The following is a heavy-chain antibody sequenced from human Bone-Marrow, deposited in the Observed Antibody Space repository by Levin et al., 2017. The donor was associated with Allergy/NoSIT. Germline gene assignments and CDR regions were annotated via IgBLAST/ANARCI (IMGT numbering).Heavy chain of an antibody. CDR3: VKEKGPFDAFDV. J-gene: IGHJ3*01. CDR1: GFSFSTYG. CDR2: IWSSGNNK. Sequence: PGGSLRLSCAASGFSFSTYGMHWVRQAPGKGLEWVAVIWSSGNNKYYADSVRGRFTISRDNFENTLSLEMNSPRAEDTAIYYCVKEKGPFDAFDVWGQGTMVTVS. V-gene: IGHV3-33*06.